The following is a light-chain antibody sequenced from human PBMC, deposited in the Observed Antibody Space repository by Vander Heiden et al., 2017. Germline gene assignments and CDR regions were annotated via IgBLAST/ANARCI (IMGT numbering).Light chain of an antibody. J-gene: IGLJ3*02. CDR3: QSADSSGSWV. Sequence: SYALPPPPSVSVSPGQTARITSGGDALPKQYAYWYRQKPGQAPGLVIYKDSERPSGIPERFSGSRSGKTVTLTISGVQAEDEADYYCQSADSSGSWVFGGGTKLTVL. CDR1: ALPKQY. V-gene: IGLV3-25*03. CDR2: KDS.